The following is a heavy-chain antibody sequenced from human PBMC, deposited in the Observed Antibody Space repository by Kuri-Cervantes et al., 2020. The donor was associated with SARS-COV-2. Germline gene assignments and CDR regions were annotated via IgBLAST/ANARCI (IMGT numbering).Heavy chain of an antibody. CDR1: GFTFSSYS. CDR2: ISSSSSYI. CDR3: ARGFRAGPGEYFDL. V-gene: IGHV3-21*01. Sequence: GGSLRLSCAASGFTFSSYSMNWVRQAPGKGLEWVSSISSSSSYIYYADSVKGRFTISRDNAKNSLYLQMNSLRAEDTAVYYCARGFRAGPGEYFDLWGRGTLVTVSS. J-gene: IGHJ2*01. D-gene: IGHD3-10*01.